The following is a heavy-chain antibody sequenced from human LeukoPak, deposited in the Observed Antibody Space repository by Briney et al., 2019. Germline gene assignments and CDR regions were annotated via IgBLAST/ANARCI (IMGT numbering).Heavy chain of an antibody. J-gene: IGHJ3*02. D-gene: IGHD6-19*01. Sequence: ASVKVSCKASGYTFTGYYIHWVRQAPGQGLEWMGRINPNSGGADYAQKFQGRVSMTRDTSISTAYMELSSLRSDDTAVYYCARGPRLDSSGWYYGAFDIWGQGTMVTVP. CDR2: INPNSGGA. V-gene: IGHV1-2*06. CDR1: GYTFTGYY. CDR3: ARGPRLDSSGWYYGAFDI.